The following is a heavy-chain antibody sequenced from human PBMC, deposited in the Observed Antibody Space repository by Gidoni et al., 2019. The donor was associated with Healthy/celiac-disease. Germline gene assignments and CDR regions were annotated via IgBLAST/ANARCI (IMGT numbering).Heavy chain of an antibody. D-gene: IGHD1-26*01. CDR2: INPNSGGT. Sequence: VQLVQSGAEVKKPGASVKVSCKASGYTFTGYYMHWVRQARGQGLEWMGRINPNSGGTNYAQKFQGRVTMTRDTTISTAYMELSRLRSDDTAVYYCARDRWELLNAFDIWGQGTMVTVSS. J-gene: IGHJ3*02. CDR3: ARDRWELLNAFDI. CDR1: GYTFTGYY. V-gene: IGHV1-2*06.